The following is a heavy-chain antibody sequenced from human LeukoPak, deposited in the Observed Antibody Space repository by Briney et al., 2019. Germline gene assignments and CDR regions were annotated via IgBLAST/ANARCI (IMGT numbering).Heavy chain of an antibody. CDR3: ARDSDYADAFDI. V-gene: IGHV1-18*01. Sequence: ASVKVSCKASGYTFTSYGISWVRQAPGQGLEWMGWISAYNGNTNYAQKLQGRVTTTTDTSTSTAYMELRSLRSDDTAVYYCARDSDYADAFDIWGQGTMVTVSS. J-gene: IGHJ3*02. CDR1: GYTFTSYG. CDR2: ISAYNGNT. D-gene: IGHD4-17*01.